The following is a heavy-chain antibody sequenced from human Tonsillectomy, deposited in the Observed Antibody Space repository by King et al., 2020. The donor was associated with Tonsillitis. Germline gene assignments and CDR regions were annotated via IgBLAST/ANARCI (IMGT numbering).Heavy chain of an antibody. CDR3: ARDSPSFDWLLQD. V-gene: IGHV3-33*05. CDR1: GFTFSSYG. Sequence: VQLVESGGGVVQPGRSLRLSCAASGFTFSSYGMHWVRQTPGKGLEWVAVISYDGSNKYSADSVKGRFTISRDNSKNTLYLQMNSLRAEDTALYYCARDSPSFDWLLQDWGQGTLVTVSS. CDR2: ISYDGSNK. J-gene: IGHJ4*02. D-gene: IGHD3-9*01.